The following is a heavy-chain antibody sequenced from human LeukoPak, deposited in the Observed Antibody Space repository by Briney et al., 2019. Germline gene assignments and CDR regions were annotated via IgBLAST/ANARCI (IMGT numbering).Heavy chain of an antibody. V-gene: IGHV3-21*01. J-gene: IGHJ4*02. CDR1: GFTFSSYS. CDR3: ARDGGSYLFDY. D-gene: IGHD3-10*01. Sequence: PGGSLRLSCAASGFTFSSYSMNWVRQAPGKGLEWVSSISSSSSYIYSADSVKGRFTISRDNAKNSLYLQMNSLRAEDTAVYYCARDGGSYLFDYWGQGTLVTVSS. CDR2: ISSSSSYI.